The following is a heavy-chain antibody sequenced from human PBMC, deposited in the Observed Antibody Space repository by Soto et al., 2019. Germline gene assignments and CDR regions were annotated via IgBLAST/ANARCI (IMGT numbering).Heavy chain of an antibody. CDR1: GGSFSGYY. CDR2: INHSGST. CDR3: ARGMHSSSWYNYYYYGMDV. J-gene: IGHJ6*02. D-gene: IGHD6-13*01. V-gene: IGHV4-34*01. Sequence: SETLSLTCAVYGGSFSGYYWSWIRQPPGKGLEWIGEINHSGSTNYNPSLKSRVTISVDTSKNQFSLKLSSVTAADTAVYYCARGMHSSSWYNYYYYGMDVWGQGTTVTVSS.